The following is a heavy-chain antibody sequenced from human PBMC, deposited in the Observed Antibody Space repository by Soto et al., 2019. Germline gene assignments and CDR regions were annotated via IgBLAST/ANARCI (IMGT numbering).Heavy chain of an antibody. CDR2: INAGNGNT. J-gene: IGHJ5*02. CDR3: GRDRLAISSSSRSGWFDP. Sequence: QVQLVQSGAEVKKPGASVKVSCKASGYTFTSYAMHWVRQAPGQRLEWMGWINAGNGNTKYSQKFQGRVTITRDTSASKANMEMSGLRCEDTAVYYCGRDRLAISSSSRSGWFDPWGQGTLVTVSS. V-gene: IGHV1-3*01. CDR1: GYTFTSYA. D-gene: IGHD6-6*01.